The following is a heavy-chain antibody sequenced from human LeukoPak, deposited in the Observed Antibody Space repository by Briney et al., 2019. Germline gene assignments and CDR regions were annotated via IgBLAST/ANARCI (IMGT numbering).Heavy chain of an antibody. D-gene: IGHD3-9*01. J-gene: IGHJ4*02. Sequence: PGGSLRLSCAASGFTFSDYYMSWIRQAPGKGLEWVSYISSSSSTRYYADSVKGRFTISRDNAKNSLYLQMNSLRAEDTAVYYCASSGKYYDILTGYFPYFDYWGQGTLVTVSS. CDR1: GFTFSDYY. CDR3: ASSGKYYDILTGYFPYFDY. CDR2: ISSSSSTR. V-gene: IGHV3-11*04.